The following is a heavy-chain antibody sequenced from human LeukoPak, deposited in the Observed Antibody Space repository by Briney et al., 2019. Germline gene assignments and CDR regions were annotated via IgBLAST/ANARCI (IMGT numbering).Heavy chain of an antibody. Sequence: GGSLRLSCAASGFTVSSNYMSWVRQAPGKGLEWVSVIYSGGSTYYADSVKGGFTISRDNSKNTLYLQMNSLRAEDTAVYYCARDAGNSGYDTHFDYWGQGTLVTVSS. V-gene: IGHV3-66*01. J-gene: IGHJ4*02. D-gene: IGHD5-12*01. CDR2: IYSGGST. CDR1: GFTVSSNY. CDR3: ARDAGNSGYDTHFDY.